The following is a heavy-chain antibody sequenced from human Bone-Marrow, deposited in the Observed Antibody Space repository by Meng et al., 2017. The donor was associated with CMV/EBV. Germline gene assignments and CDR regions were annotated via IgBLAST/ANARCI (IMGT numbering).Heavy chain of an antibody. J-gene: IGHJ6*02. D-gene: IGHD2-2*01. V-gene: IGHV1-8*01. Sequence: IKWVRRATGQGLKWMGWMNPNSDNTGYAKKFQGRVTMTRNTSISTAYMELSSLRSEDTAVYYCARWSPSPYCSSTSCYYYYYYGMDVWGQGTTVTVSS. CDR2: MNPNSDNT. CDR3: ARWSPSPYCSSTSCYYYYYYGMDV.